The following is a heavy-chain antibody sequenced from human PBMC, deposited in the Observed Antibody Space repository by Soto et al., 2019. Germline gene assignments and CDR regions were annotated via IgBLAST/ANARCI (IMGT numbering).Heavy chain of an antibody. CDR3: ARGRNGMDV. CDR1: GDTFTNYD. V-gene: IGHV1-8*01. Sequence: QVQLVHSGAEVKKPGASVKVSCKASGDTFTNYDINWVRQATGQELEWMRRMNPNSGNTGYGQKFQGRVTMTRNTSLTTAYMELSSLRSEDTAVYYCARGRNGMDVWGQGTTVTVSS. CDR2: MNPNSGNT. J-gene: IGHJ6*02.